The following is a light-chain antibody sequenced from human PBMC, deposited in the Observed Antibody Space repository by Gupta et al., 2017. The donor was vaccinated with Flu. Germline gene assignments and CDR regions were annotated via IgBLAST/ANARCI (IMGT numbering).Light chain of an antibody. V-gene: IGLV3-25*03. J-gene: IGLJ2*01. CDR3: QSADTTDTYVV. CDR1: ALPNQF. Sequence: SSELTPPPSVSVSLGQTARITGSGDALPNQFAYWYQQKPGHAPVLVIRKDIERPSGISERFSSSTKGTTLTLTSAGVQAEDEADYNSQSADTTDTYVVFGGGTKLTVL. CDR2: KDI.